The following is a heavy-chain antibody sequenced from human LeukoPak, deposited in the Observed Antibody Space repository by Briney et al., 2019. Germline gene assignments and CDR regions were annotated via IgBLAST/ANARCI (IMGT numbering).Heavy chain of an antibody. J-gene: IGHJ4*02. CDR1: GGSFSGYY. CDR3: ARGRYLTTSGGAAAGFLDY. D-gene: IGHD6-13*01. Sequence: PSETLSLTCAVSGGSFSGYYWNWIRQSPGKGLEWIGEINHSGSTHYNPSLKSRVTISVDTSQKQFSLRLTSVTAADTAVYYCARGRYLTTSGGAAAGFLDYWGQGTLVTVSS. CDR2: INHSGST. V-gene: IGHV4-34*01.